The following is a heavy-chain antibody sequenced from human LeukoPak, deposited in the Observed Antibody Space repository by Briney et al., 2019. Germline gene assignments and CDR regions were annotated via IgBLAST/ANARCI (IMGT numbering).Heavy chain of an antibody. J-gene: IGHJ3*02. V-gene: IGHV4-39*07. D-gene: IGHD3-22*01. CDR3: ARDSYYDSSGYYYHPAPSDAFDI. Sequence: SETLSLTCNVSGGSISNRAYYWAWIRQPPGKGLEWIGSVFYSGSKYSNPSLESRLTISVDTSKNQFSLKLSSVTAADTAVYYCARDSYYDSSGYYYHPAPSDAFDIWGQGTMVTVSS. CDR1: GGSISNRAYY. CDR2: VFYSGSK.